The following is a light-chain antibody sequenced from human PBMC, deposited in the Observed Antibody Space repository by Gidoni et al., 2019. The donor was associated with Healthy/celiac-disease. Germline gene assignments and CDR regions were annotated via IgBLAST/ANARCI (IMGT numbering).Light chain of an antibody. J-gene: IGLJ1*01. CDR3: NSRDSSGNV. Sequence: SSELTQDPAVSVALGQTVRITCPGDSLRSYYASWYQQKPGTAPELVIYGKNNRPSGIPDRFSGSSSGNTASLTITGAQAEDEADYYCNSRDSSGNVFGTGTKVTVL. V-gene: IGLV3-19*01. CDR2: GKN. CDR1: SLRSYY.